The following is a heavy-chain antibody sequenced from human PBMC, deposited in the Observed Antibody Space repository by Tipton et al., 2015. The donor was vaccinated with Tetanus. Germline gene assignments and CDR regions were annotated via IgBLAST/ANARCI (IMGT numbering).Heavy chain of an antibody. V-gene: IGHV4-61*01. D-gene: IGHD3-3*01. CDR3: ARIHDYWSGYFDF. CDR2: ILYGKST. Sequence: LRLSCTVSGGSVSSGSYYWSWVRQPPGKGLEYIGYILYGKSTHYNPSLESRLSISADPAKNQFSLRLTSVTAADTAVYYCARIHDYWSGYFDFWGQGTLVTVSS. CDR1: GGSVSSGSYY. J-gene: IGHJ4*02.